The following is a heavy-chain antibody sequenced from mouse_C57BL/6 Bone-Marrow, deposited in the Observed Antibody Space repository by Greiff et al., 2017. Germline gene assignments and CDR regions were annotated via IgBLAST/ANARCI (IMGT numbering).Heavy chain of an antibody. J-gene: IGHJ4*01. Sequence: QVQLQQPGAELVRPGSSVKLSCKASGYTFTSYWMDWVKQRPGQGLEWIGNIYPSDSETHYNQKFKDKATLTVDKSSSTAYMQLSSLTSEDSAVYYCARNYYYGPDYWGQGTSVTVSS. V-gene: IGHV1-61*01. CDR2: IYPSDSET. CDR3: ARNYYYGPDY. D-gene: IGHD1-1*01. CDR1: GYTFTSYW.